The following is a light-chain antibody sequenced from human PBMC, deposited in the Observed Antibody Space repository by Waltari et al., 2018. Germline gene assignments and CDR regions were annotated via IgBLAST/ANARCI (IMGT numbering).Light chain of an antibody. J-gene: IGKJ1*01. V-gene: IGKV3-20*01. CDR2: GES. Sequence: EIVLTQSPGTLSLSPGERATLSCRASQSLGSTFLAWYQQKPGQAPRLLIYGESSRATGIPDRFSGSGSGTDFTLTISRLGPEDFAVYYCQHYGSPWTFGQGTKVEIK. CDR3: QHYGSPWT. CDR1: QSLGSTF.